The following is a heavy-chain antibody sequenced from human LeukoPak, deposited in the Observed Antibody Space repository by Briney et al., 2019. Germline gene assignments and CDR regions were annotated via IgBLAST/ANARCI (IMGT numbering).Heavy chain of an antibody. Sequence: GGSLRLSCAASGFTFSSYSMNWVRQAPGKGLEWVSDISAGSGTIYYADSVKGRFTISRDNAKSSLYLQMNTLRDEDTAVYYCARDGRNYYGMDVWGQGTTVTVSS. CDR3: ARDGRNYYGMDV. J-gene: IGHJ6*02. CDR1: GFTFSSYS. V-gene: IGHV3-48*02. CDR2: ISAGSGTI.